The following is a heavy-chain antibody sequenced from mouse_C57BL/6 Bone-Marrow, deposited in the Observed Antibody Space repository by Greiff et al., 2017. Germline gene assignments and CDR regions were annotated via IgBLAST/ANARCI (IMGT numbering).Heavy chain of an antibody. CDR3: TRRGWLRLSYFGY. D-gene: IGHD3-2*02. Sequence: VQLQQSGTVLARPGASVKMSCKTSGYTFTSYWMHWVKQRPGQGLEWIGAIYPGNSDTSYNQKFKGKAKLTAVTSASTAYMELSSLTNEDSAVYYCTRRGWLRLSYFGYWGQGTTLTVSS. CDR2: IYPGNSDT. V-gene: IGHV1-5*01. J-gene: IGHJ2*01. CDR1: GYTFTSYW.